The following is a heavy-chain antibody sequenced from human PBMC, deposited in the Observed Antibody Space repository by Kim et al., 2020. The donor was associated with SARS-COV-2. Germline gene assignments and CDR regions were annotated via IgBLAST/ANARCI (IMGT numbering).Heavy chain of an antibody. CDR1: GFTFSGSA. V-gene: IGHV3-73*01. Sequence: GGSLRLSCAASGFTFSGSAMHWVRQASGKGLEWVGRIRSKANSYATAYAASVKGRFTISRDDSKNMAYLQMNSLKTEDTAVYYCKAYYYYGMDVWGQGTTVTVSS. J-gene: IGHJ6*02. CDR3: KAYYYYGMDV. CDR2: IRSKANSYAT.